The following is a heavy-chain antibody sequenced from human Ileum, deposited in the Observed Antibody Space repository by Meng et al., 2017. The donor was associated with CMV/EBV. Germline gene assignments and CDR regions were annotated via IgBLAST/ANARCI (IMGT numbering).Heavy chain of an antibody. CDR3: ARDRRSPSIYCSSTSCYTYYYYYGMDV. CDR1: GGSFSGYY. Sequence: GSLRLSCAVYGGSFSGYYWSWIRQPPGKGLEWIGEINHSGSTNYNPSLKSRVTISVDTSKNQFSLKLSSVTAADTAVYYCARDRRSPSIYCSSTSCYTYYYYYGMDVWGQGTTVTVSS. J-gene: IGHJ6*02. V-gene: IGHV4-34*01. D-gene: IGHD2-2*02. CDR2: INHSGST.